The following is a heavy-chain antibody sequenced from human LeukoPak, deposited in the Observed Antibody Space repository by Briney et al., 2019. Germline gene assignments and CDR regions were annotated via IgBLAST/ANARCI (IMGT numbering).Heavy chain of an antibody. Sequence: SETLSLTCTVSGGSISSGGYYWSWIRQHPGKGLEWIGYIYYSGSTYYNPSLKSRVTISVDTSKNQFSLKLSSVTAADTAVYYGARGSVTKAPSDDFDYWGQGTLVTVSS. D-gene: IGHD4-17*01. J-gene: IGHJ4*02. CDR2: IYYSGST. CDR1: GGSISSGGYY. CDR3: ARGSVTKAPSDDFDY. V-gene: IGHV4-31*03.